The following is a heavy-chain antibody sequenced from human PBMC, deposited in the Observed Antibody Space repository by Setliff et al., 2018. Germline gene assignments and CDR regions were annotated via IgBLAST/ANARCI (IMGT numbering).Heavy chain of an antibody. D-gene: IGHD6-19*01. CDR1: GFTFSSYG. Sequence: PGGSLRLSCAASGFTFSSYGMHWVRQAPGKGLEWVANIKEDGSEKYYVDSVKGRFTISRDNAKNSLYLQMNSLRAEDTAVYYCVRDWYTSGWYEVDNWGQGTLVTVSS. CDR2: IKEDGSEK. V-gene: IGHV3-7*01. CDR3: VRDWYTSGWYEVDN. J-gene: IGHJ4*02.